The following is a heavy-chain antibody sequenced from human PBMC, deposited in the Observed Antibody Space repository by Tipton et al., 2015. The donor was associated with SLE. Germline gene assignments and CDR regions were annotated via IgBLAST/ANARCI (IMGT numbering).Heavy chain of an antibody. V-gene: IGHV3-23*01. CDR2: ISGGGGST. D-gene: IGHD2-21*01. CDR3: AKDRYCGGGTCFASYFDL. CDR1: GDSMSSHF. J-gene: IGHJ4*02. Sequence: GLVKPSETLSLTCTVSGDSMSSHFWSRIRQAPGKGLEWVSLISGGGGSTHYADSVRGRFTISRDNSKNTLSLQLNTLRADDTAIYYCAKDRYCGGGTCFASYFDLWGQGTPVTVSS.